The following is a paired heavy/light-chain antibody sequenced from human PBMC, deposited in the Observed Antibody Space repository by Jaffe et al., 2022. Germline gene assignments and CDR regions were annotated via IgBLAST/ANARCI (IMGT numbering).Heavy chain of an antibody. Sequence: QVQLVQSGAEVKKPGSSVKVSCRTSGGTFSDYTINWVRQAPGQGLEWMGAITPLIGTPNYARKFQGRLTITMDESTNTADMELSSLRSEDTAVYYCARDYVVMTANAAGSLGYWGQGSLVTVSS. V-gene: IGHV1-69*16. D-gene: IGHD2-21*02. CDR2: ITPLIGTP. CDR1: GGTFSDYT. CDR3: ARDYVVMTANAAGSLGY. J-gene: IGHJ4*02.
Light chain of an antibody. Sequence: DIVMTQSPLSLPVTPGEPASISCRSSQSLLHSNGYTYLDWYLQKPGQSPQLLIYLGANRASGVPDRFSGSGSGTAFTLKISRVEAEDVGVYYCMQALRTPRTFGQGTKVEI. CDR1: QSLLHSNGYTY. V-gene: IGKV2-28*01. CDR3: MQALRTPRT. J-gene: IGKJ1*01. CDR2: LGA.